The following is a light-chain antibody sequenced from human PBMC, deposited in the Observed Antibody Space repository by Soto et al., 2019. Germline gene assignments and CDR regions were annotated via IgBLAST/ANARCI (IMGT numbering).Light chain of an antibody. Sequence: EIVLTQSPGTLSLSPGERATLSCRASQSVSNNYLAWYQQKTGQTPRLLIYGASSRATGIPERFSGSGYGTNFTITISRLEQEDFAVYFCQQYGRSLGYTFGQGTKLEIK. J-gene: IGKJ2*01. CDR3: QQYGRSLGYT. V-gene: IGKV3-20*01. CDR2: GAS. CDR1: QSVSNNY.